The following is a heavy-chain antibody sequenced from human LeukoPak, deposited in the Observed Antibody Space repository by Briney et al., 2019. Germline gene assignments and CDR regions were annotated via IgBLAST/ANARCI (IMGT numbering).Heavy chain of an antibody. D-gene: IGHD3-3*01. Sequence: GGSLRLSCAASGFTFSSYWMSWVRQAPGKGLEWVANIKQDGSEKYYVDSVKGRFTISRDNAKNSLYLQMNSLRAEDTAVYYCARESRIHDFWSGYVDWGQGTLSPSPQ. J-gene: IGHJ4*02. CDR2: IKQDGSEK. CDR3: ARESRIHDFWSGYVD. V-gene: IGHV3-7*01. CDR1: GFTFSSYW.